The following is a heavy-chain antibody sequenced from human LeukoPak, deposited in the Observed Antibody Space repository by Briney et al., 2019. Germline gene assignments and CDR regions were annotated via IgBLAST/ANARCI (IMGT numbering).Heavy chain of an antibody. Sequence: ASVKVSCKASGYTFTRYAMSWVRQASGQGPEWMGWINTNTGNPTYAQGFTGRFVFSWDSSVNTAYLQISGLKAEDTAVFYCASQSVDTAMAFDDWGQGTLVTVSS. CDR2: INTNTGNP. V-gene: IGHV7-4-1*02. D-gene: IGHD5-18*01. CDR3: ASQSVDTAMAFDD. CDR1: GYTFTRYA. J-gene: IGHJ4*02.